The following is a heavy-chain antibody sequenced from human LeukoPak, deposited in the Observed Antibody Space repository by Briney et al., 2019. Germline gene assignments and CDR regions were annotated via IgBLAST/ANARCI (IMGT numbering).Heavy chain of an antibody. CDR1: GFTFSSYS. J-gene: IGHJ5*02. Sequence: PGGSLRLSCAASGFTFSSYSMNWVRQAPGKGLEWVSSISRSTSYIYYADSVKGRFTISRDNANNSLYLQMNSLRAEDTAVYYCARDLTRDQWFDPWGQGTLGTVSS. CDR2: ISRSTSYI. D-gene: IGHD7-27*01. V-gene: IGHV3-21*01. CDR3: ARDLTRDQWFDP.